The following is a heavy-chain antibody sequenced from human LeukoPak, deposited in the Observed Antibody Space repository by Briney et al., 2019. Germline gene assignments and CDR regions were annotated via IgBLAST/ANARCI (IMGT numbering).Heavy chain of an antibody. CDR3: ARHSRNCSGGYCYLYY. V-gene: IGHV4-34*01. CDR1: GGSFSGYY. CDR2: IYSGGTT. Sequence: SETLSLTCAVYGGSFSGYYWSWIRQPPGKGLEWIGSIYSGGTTYYNPSLKSRVTISVDTSKNQFSLKLTSVTAADAAAYYCARHSRNCSGGYCYLYYWGQGTLVTVSS. D-gene: IGHD2-15*01. J-gene: IGHJ4*02.